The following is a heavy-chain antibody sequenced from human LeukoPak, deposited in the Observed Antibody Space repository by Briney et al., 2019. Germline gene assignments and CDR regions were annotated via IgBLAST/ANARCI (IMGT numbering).Heavy chain of an antibody. Sequence: ASVKVSCKPTDYTFSGYTFPNECVTWVRQAPGQGLEWMGWISASNGNTNYAQKFQDRVTMTTDTSTNTAYMELRSLRSDDTAVYLLARRKYGVSFPVFWGQGTLVTVSS. CDR2: ISASNGNT. CDR1: GYTFPNEC. CDR3: ARRKYGVSFPVF. V-gene: IGHV1-18*01. J-gene: IGHJ4*02. D-gene: IGHD4-17*01.